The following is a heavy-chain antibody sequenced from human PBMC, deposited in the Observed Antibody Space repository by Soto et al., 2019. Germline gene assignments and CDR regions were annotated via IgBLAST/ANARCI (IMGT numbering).Heavy chain of an antibody. D-gene: IGHD6-19*01. Sequence: GGSLRLSSAASGFTFSNYLMSWVRQSPGKGLEWVANIKQDGSEKYYVDSVKGRFTISRDNAKNSLYLQMNSLRAEDTAVYYCARDAALGTGWYGDFDYWGQGDLVTVSS. CDR3: ARDAALGTGWYGDFDY. V-gene: IGHV3-7*03. J-gene: IGHJ4*02. CDR2: IKQDGSEK. CDR1: GFTFSNYL.